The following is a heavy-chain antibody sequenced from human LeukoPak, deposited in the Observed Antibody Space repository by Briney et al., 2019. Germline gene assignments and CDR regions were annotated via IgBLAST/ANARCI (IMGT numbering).Heavy chain of an antibody. Sequence: KPSETLSLTCAVYGGSFSGYYWSWIRQPPGKGLEWIGEINHSGSTNYNPSLKSRVTISVDTSKNQFSLKLSSVTAADTAVYYCAARRHSSSSQYYYYYYGMDVWGQGTTVTVSS. CDR3: AARRHSSSSQYYYYYYGMDV. J-gene: IGHJ6*02. CDR1: GGSFSGYY. CDR2: INHSGST. V-gene: IGHV4-34*01. D-gene: IGHD6-13*01.